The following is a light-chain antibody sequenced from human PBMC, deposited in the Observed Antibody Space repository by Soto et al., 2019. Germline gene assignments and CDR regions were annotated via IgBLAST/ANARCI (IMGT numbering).Light chain of an antibody. Sequence: QSALTQPPSASGSPGQSVTISCTGTPSDVGGYISVSWYQQHPGKAPKLIIYEVNKRPSGVPDRFSAYKSGVTASLTISGLQAEDEADYYCSSYTSSSTLVFGTGTKLTVL. V-gene: IGLV2-8*01. CDR2: EVN. CDR1: PSDVGGYIS. J-gene: IGLJ1*01. CDR3: SSYTSSSTLV.